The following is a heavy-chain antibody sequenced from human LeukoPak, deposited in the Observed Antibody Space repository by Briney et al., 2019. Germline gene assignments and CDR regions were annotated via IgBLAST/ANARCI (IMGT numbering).Heavy chain of an antibody. J-gene: IGHJ4*02. CDR2: AFSDGRT. Sequence: GGSLRLSCAASGVTISTNYMSWVRQAPGKGLEWVSIAFSDGRTFYADSVKGRFTISRDSSKNTVFLQMNSLRAEDTAVYYCARGDFDYWGQGTLVTVSS. CDR1: GVTISTNY. CDR3: ARGDFDY. V-gene: IGHV3-53*01.